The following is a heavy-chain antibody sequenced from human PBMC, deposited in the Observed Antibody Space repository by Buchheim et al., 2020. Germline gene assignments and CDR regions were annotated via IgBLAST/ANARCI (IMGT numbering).Heavy chain of an antibody. CDR1: DGSLNNNIYF. CDR3: ARLGGACSGGSCYAAAYDM. D-gene: IGHD2-15*01. J-gene: IGHJ3*02. Sequence: QVQLQESGPGLVKPSQTLSLTCTVSDGSLNNNIYFWSWIRQPAGKGLVWIGRIHTSGSANYNPSLKSRVTTSVDTSKNLLSLTLSSVTAADTAVYYCARLGGACSGGSCYAAAYDMWGQGT. V-gene: IGHV4-61*02. CDR2: IHTSGSA.